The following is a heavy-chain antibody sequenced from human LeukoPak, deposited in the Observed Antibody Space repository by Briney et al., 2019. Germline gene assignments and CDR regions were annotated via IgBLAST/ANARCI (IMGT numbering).Heavy chain of an antibody. V-gene: IGHV3-21*01. J-gene: IGHJ3*02. Sequence: GGSLRLSCAASGFTFSSYSMNWVRQAPGKGLEWVSSISSSSSCIYYADSVKGRFTISRDNAKNSLYLQMNSLRAEDTAVYYCAREFGTYGSGSYIAPEAFDIWGQGTMVTVSS. CDR3: AREFGTYGSGSYIAPEAFDI. CDR2: ISSSSSCI. D-gene: IGHD3-10*01. CDR1: GFTFSSYS.